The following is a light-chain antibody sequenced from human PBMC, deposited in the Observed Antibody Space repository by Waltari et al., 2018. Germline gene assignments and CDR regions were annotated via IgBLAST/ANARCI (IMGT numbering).Light chain of an antibody. CDR3: CSYAGSRIVV. CDR2: EVT. Sequence: QSALTQPASVSGSPGQSITISCTGTSSDVGNYNLVSWYQHHPGKVPKLMIYEVTKRPSGISNRFSGSKSGNTASLTISGLQAEDEGDYYCCSYAGSRIVVFGGGTKMT. V-gene: IGLV2-23*02. J-gene: IGLJ2*01. CDR1: SSDVGNYNL.